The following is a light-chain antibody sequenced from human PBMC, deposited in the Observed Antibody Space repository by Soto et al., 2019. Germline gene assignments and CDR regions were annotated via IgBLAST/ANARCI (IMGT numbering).Light chain of an antibody. CDR2: DAS. CDR1: QSISSW. V-gene: IGKV1-5*01. J-gene: IGKJ1*01. CDR3: QKANNFPWT. Sequence: QSPSTLSASVGDRVTITCRASQSISSWLAWYQQKLGRAPRLLIYDASSLESGVPSRFSGSGYGTHYTLTISSLQPEDSATYYCQKANNFPWTFGQGTKVDIK.